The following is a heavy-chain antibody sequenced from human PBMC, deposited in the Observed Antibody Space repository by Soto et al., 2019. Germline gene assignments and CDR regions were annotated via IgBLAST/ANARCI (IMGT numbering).Heavy chain of an antibody. CDR2: ISGSGSTT. D-gene: IGHD2-8*01. Sequence: EVQLLESGGGLVQPGGSLRLSCAASGFSFSNYAMSWVRQAPGKGLEWVSFISGSGSTTYYTDSVKGRFSIYRDKSMNTLYLQMNSLRAEDAAVYYCAKDRVVDGVYSFDYWGQGTLVTVSS. V-gene: IGHV3-23*01. J-gene: IGHJ4*02. CDR3: AKDRVVDGVYSFDY. CDR1: GFSFSNYA.